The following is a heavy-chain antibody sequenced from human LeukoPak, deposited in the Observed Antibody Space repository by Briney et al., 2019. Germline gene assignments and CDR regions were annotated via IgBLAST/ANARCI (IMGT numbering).Heavy chain of an antibody. CDR1: GFTFSSYA. V-gene: IGHV3-23*01. CDR3: AKVRWELLTTSFDY. D-gene: IGHD1-26*01. J-gene: IGHJ4*02. CDR2: ISGSGGST. Sequence: GGSLRLSCAASGFTFSSYAMSWVRQAPGKGLEWVSAISGSGGSTYHADSVKGRFTISRDNSKNTLYLQMNSLTAEDTAIYYCAKVRWELLTTSFDYCGQGTLVTVTS.